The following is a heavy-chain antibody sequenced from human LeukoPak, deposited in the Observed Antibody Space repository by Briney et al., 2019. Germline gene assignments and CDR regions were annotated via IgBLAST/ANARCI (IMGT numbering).Heavy chain of an antibody. J-gene: IGHJ6*03. Sequence: GRSLRLSCEVSGFTFRNYGMNWVRQAPGKGLEWVAVISYDGINKYYVDSVKGRFTISRDNSKNTLYLQMNSLRAEDTAVYYCAKDGGEYYDILTGYYPRLYYMDVWGKGTTVTISS. D-gene: IGHD3-9*01. CDR3: AKDGGEYYDILTGYYPRLYYMDV. CDR1: GFTFRNYG. V-gene: IGHV3-30*18. CDR2: ISYDGINK.